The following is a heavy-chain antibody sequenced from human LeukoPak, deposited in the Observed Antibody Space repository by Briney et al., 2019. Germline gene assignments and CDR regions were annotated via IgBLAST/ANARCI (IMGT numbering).Heavy chain of an antibody. CDR1: GYTFTSYG. D-gene: IGHD6-19*01. J-gene: IGHJ6*02. V-gene: IGHV1-8*02. Sequence: ASVKVSCKASGYTFTSYGISWVRQAPGQGLEWMGWMNPNSGNTGYAQKFQGRVTMIRNTSISTAYMELSSLRSEDTAVYYCARAGGAVAEDYYYGMDVWGQGTTVTVSS. CDR2: MNPNSGNT. CDR3: ARAGGAVAEDYYYGMDV.